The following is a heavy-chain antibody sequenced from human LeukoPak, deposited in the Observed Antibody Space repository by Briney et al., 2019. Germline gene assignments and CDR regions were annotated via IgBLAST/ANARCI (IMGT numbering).Heavy chain of an antibody. V-gene: IGHV6-1*01. CDR3: TRGRNSAFDY. D-gene: IGHD1-14*01. J-gene: IGHJ4*02. CDR2: TYYGSKWNN. Sequence: SQTLSLTCAISGDSVSSNGLAWHWLRQSPSRGLEGLGRTYYGSKWNNDYALSVKSQITINPDTSKNQFSLQLNSVTPEDTAVYYCTRGRNSAFDYWGQGTLVTVSS. CDR1: GDSVSSNGLA.